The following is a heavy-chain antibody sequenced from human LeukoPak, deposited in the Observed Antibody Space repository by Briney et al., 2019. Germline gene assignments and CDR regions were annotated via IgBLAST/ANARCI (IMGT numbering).Heavy chain of an antibody. V-gene: IGHV3-23*01. CDR2: ISGSGGST. J-gene: IGHJ4*02. CDR1: GFTFSSYA. D-gene: IGHD1-1*01. CDR3: AKDSGTSFTRYDYFDY. Sequence: PGGSLRLSCAASGFTFSSYAMSWVRQAPGKGLEWVSAISGSGGSTYYADSVKGRFTISRDNSKNTLYLQMNSLRAEDTAVYYCAKDSGTSFTRYDYFDYWGQGTLVTVPS.